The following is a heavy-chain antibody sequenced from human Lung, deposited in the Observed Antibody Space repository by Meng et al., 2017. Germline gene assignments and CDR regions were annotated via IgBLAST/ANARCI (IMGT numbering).Heavy chain of an antibody. V-gene: IGHV4-34*01. J-gene: IGHJ4*02. D-gene: IGHD4-11*01. CDR3: ARGPTTMAHDFDY. CDR1: GGSFSDYY. CDR2: INHSGST. Sequence: APLQRWGAGLLKPSGTLSLTCVVSGGSFSDYYWSWIRQPPGKGLEWIGEINHSGSTNYNPSLESRATISVDTSQNNLSLKLSSVTAADSAVYYCARGPTTMAHDFDYWGQGTLVTVSS.